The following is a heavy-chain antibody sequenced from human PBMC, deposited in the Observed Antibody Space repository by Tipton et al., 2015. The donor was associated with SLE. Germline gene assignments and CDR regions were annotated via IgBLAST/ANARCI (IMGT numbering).Heavy chain of an antibody. J-gene: IGHJ4*02. CDR2: IYYSGST. Sequence: TLSLTCTVPGGSIRSGDYYWSGIRQPPGKGLEWIGYIYYSGSTNYNPSLKSRVTISVDTSKNQFFLKLSSVTAADTAVYYCARGGGVALDFDYWGQGTLVTVSS. CDR1: GGSIRSGDYY. D-gene: IGHD2-15*01. V-gene: IGHV4-61*08. CDR3: ARGGGVALDFDY.